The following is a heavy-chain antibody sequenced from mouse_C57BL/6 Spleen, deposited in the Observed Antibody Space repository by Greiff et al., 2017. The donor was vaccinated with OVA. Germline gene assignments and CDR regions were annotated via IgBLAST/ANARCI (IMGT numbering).Heavy chain of an antibody. CDR2: IDPNSGDT. CDR3: ARTIITTVVATGAMDY. J-gene: IGHJ4*01. CDR1: GYTFTSYW. V-gene: IGHV1-72*01. Sequence: QVQLQQPGAELVKPGASVKLSCKASGYTFTSYWMHWVKQRPGRGLEWIGRIDPNSGDTKYNEKFKSKATLTVDKPSSTAYMQLSSLTSEDSAVYYCARTIITTVVATGAMDYWGQGTSVTVSS. D-gene: IGHD1-1*01.